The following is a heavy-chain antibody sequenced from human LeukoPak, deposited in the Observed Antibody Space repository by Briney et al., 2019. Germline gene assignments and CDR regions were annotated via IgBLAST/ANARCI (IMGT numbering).Heavy chain of an antibody. V-gene: IGHV1-24*01. D-gene: IGHD3-22*01. CDR2: FDPEDGET. CDR3: AIVVDYHDSSGYYLDY. CDR1: GYTLTELS. Sequence: ASVKVSCKVSGYTLTELSIHWVRQAPGKGLEWMGGFDPEDGETIYAQKFQGRVTMTEDTSTDTAYMEMSNLRSDDTAVYYCAIVVDYHDSSGYYLDYWGQGTLVTVSS. J-gene: IGHJ4*02.